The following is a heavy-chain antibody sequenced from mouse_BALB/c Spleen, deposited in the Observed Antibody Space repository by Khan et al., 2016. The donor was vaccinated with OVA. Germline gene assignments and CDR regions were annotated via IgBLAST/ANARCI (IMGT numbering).Heavy chain of an antibody. V-gene: IGHV1-77*01. CDR3: ARRNYFGYTFAY. Sequence: QVQLQQSGAELARPGTSVKLSCKASGYTFTDYYINWVKQRTGQGLEWIGEINPGSGDIYYNEKFKDKATLAADKSSSTAYMQLSSLQSEDSAVYFCARRNYFGYTFAYWGQGTLVTVSA. CDR2: INPGSGDI. J-gene: IGHJ3*01. D-gene: IGHD1-2*01. CDR1: GYTFTDYY.